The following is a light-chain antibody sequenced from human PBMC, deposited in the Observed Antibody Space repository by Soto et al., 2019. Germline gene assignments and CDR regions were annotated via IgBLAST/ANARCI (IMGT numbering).Light chain of an antibody. J-gene: IGKJ1*01. CDR2: DAS. CDR1: QSVSSY. CDR3: QHLGK. Sequence: EIVLTQSPATLSVSPGERATLSCRASQSVSSYLAWYQQKPGQAPRLLIYDASNSATGIPARFSGSGSGTAFTLTISSLEPEDFALYYCQHLGKFGQGTKVEIK. V-gene: IGKV3-11*01.